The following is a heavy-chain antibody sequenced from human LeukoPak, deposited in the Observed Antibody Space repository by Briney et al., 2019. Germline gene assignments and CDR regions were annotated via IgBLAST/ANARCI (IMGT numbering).Heavy chain of an antibody. J-gene: IGHJ4*02. Sequence: GGSLRLSCAAAGFTFSDYYMSWIRQAPGKGLEWVSYVSSSSIYTNYAVFVQGRLPIYRDHAKNSLYLHMTSLRAEATAVYYCARAGYSSGWYLAQFDYWGQGPLVTVSS. CDR3: ARAGYSSGWYLAQFDY. CDR1: GFTFSDYY. V-gene: IGHV3-11*06. CDR2: VSSSSIYT. D-gene: IGHD6-19*01.